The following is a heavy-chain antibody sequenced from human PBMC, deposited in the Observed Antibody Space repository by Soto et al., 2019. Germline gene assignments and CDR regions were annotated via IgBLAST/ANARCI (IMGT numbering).Heavy chain of an antibody. D-gene: IGHD6-13*01. CDR1: GFTFSGHW. J-gene: IGHJ4*02. Sequence: EVQLVESGGGLAQPGGSLRLSCAASGFTFSGHWMHWVRQSPGKGLVWVSRISTDGSSASYADSVKGRFTISRDNAKNTLYVQMNSLTAEDTAVYYCTREYTSSRYFDYWGQGTLVTVSS. V-gene: IGHV3-74*01. CDR2: ISTDGSSA. CDR3: TREYTSSRYFDY.